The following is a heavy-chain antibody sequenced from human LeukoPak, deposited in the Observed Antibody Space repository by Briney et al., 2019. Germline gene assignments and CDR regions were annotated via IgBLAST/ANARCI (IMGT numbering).Heavy chain of an antibody. V-gene: IGHV3-23*01. CDR2: ISGSGTSGR. CDR1: GFTFTSYA. Sequence: GGSLRLSCAASGFTFTSYAMSWVRQAPGKGLEWVSGISGSGTSGRYYADSVKGRFTISRDNSKNTLYLQMNSLRAEDTAVYYCAREPPIIASAGTRWFDPWGQGTLVIVSS. CDR3: AREPPIIASAGTRWFDP. D-gene: IGHD6-13*01. J-gene: IGHJ5*02.